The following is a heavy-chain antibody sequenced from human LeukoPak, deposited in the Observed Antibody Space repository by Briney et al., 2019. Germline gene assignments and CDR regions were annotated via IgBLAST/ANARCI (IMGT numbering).Heavy chain of an antibody. V-gene: IGHV4-59*11. J-gene: IGHJ6*03. Sequence: SETLSLTCTVSGGSIRSRYWSWIRQPPGKGLELIGYIYYSGSTNYNPSLKSRLTISLDTSKNQFSLKLSSVTAADTAVYYCAREGTDQYYYYYMDVWGKGTTVTVSS. CDR1: GGSIRSRY. CDR3: AREGTDQYYYYYMDV. CDR2: IYYSGST. D-gene: IGHD3-10*01.